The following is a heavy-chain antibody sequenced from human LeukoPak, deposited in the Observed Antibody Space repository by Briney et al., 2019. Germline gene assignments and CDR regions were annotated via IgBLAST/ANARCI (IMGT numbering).Heavy chain of an antibody. D-gene: IGHD1-26*01. CDR1: GFTFDDYG. CDR3: ARDTGGIGAFDI. CDR2: INWNGGST. V-gene: IGHV3-20*04. J-gene: IGHJ3*02. Sequence: GGSLRLSCAASGFTFDDYGMSWVRQAPGKGLEWVSGINWNGGSTGYTGSVKGRFTISRDNAKNSLYLQMNSLRAEDTAVYYCARDTGGIGAFDIWGQGTMVTVSS.